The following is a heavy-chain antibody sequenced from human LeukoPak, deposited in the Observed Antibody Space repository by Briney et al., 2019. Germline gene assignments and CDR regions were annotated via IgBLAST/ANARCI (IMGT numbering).Heavy chain of an antibody. Sequence: GASVKVSCKASGYTFTSNGISWVRQAPGQGLEWMGWISANNGNTNYAQKLQGRVTMTTDTSTSTAYMELRSLRSDDTAVYYCARDLTPYYGSGSYSTQDYWGQGTLVTVSS. CDR3: ARDLTPYYGSGSYSTQDY. CDR2: ISANNGNT. D-gene: IGHD3-10*01. CDR1: GYTFTSNG. V-gene: IGHV1-18*04. J-gene: IGHJ4*02.